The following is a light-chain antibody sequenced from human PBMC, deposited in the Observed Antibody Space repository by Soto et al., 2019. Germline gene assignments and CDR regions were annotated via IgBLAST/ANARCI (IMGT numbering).Light chain of an antibody. CDR1: QSVSSN. Sequence: EIVMTQSPVTLSVSPGERATLSCRASQSVSSNLAWYQQKPGQAPRLLIYDASTRASGIPNRFSGSGSGTDFTLTISSLQSEVSAVYYYQQCTNWPRTFGQGTKVEIK. CDR2: DAS. J-gene: IGKJ1*01. CDR3: QQCTNWPRT. V-gene: IGKV3-15*01.